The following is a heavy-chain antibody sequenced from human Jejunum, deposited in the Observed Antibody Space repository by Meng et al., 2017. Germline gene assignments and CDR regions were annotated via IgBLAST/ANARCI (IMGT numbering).Heavy chain of an antibody. CDR3: ARGTGNYGGKFVY. CDR2: IDHSGST. V-gene: IGHV4-38-2*01. CDR1: GYSISSGYY. Sequence: SETLSLTCAVSGYSISSGYYWGWIRQPPGKGLEWIGNIDHSGSTFYNPSLKSRVTISLDTSENQFSLKLNSVTAADTAVYYCARGTGNYGGKFVYWGQGTLVTVSS. D-gene: IGHD4-23*01. J-gene: IGHJ4*02.